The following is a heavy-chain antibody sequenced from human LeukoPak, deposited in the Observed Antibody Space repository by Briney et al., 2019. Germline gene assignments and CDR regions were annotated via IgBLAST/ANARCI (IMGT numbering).Heavy chain of an antibody. CDR1: RFTFSSYS. D-gene: IGHD2-2*01. CDR3: ARDHAYAFDI. J-gene: IGHJ3*02. V-gene: IGHV3-21*01. CDR2: ISSSSSYI. Sequence: PGGSLRLSCAASRFTFSSYSMNWVRQAPGKGLEWVSSISSSSSYIYYADSVKGRFTISRDNAKNSLFLQMNSLRAEDTAVYYCARDHAYAFDIWGQGTLVTVSS.